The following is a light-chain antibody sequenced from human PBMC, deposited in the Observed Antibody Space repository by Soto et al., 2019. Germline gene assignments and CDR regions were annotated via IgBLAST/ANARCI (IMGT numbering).Light chain of an antibody. J-gene: IGKJ1*01. Sequence: DIQMTQSPSTLSASVGDRFTITCLASQSISSWLAWYQQKPWKAPKLLIYDASSLESGVPSRFSGSGSGTEFTLTISSLQPDDFANYYCQQYNSYYPRTFGQGTKVDIK. V-gene: IGKV1-5*01. CDR3: QQYNSYYPRT. CDR2: DAS. CDR1: QSISSW.